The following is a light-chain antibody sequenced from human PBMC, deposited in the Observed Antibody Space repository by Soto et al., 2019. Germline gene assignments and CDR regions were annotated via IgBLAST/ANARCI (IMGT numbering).Light chain of an antibody. CDR1: ISDVGGYNY. CDR3: SSYTSSSTSCV. V-gene: IGLV2-14*01. Sequence: SARRLPASVSDSPGQSSTISCTGTISDVGGYNYVSWYQQHPGKATKLMIYEVSNRPSGVSNRFYGSKSGKTASLTISGLQAEDEADYYCSSYTSSSTSCVFGTGTTV. J-gene: IGLJ1*01. CDR2: EVS.